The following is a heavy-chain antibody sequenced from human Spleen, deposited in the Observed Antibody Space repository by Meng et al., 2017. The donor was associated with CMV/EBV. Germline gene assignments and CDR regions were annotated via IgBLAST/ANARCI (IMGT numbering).Heavy chain of an antibody. J-gene: IGHJ4*02. Sequence: CQASGYTFTSYDINWVRQAPGQGLEWVGRMNPNSGNTAYAQKFQGRVTMTTNTPISTAYMELSSLRSEDTAMYYCTRGLGPSDADRDYWGQGTLVTVSS. CDR1: GYTFTSYD. CDR3: TRGLGPSDADRDY. V-gene: IGHV1-8*01. CDR2: MNPNSGNT. D-gene: IGHD1-14*01.